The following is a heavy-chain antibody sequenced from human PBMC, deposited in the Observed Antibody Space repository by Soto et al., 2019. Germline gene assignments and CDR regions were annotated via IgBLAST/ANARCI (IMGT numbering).Heavy chain of an antibody. CDR1: GGSISSGGSY. Sequence: SETLSLTCTVSGGSISSGGSYWNWLRQFPGKGLEWIGYIYYTGSTYSNPSLKSRVGISVDTSKNQFSLRLSSVTAADTAVYYCARDRRHCYDTSGYYVYFDSWGQGTPVTVSS. D-gene: IGHD3-22*01. CDR2: IYYTGST. J-gene: IGHJ4*02. CDR3: ARDRRHCYDTSGYYVYFDS. V-gene: IGHV4-31*03.